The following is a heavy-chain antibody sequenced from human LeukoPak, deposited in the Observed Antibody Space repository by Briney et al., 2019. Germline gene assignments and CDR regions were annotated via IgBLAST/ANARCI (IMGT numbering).Heavy chain of an antibody. D-gene: IGHD6-13*01. Sequence: SETLSLTCTVSGGSISSGSYYWSWIRQPPGKGLEWIGYIYYSGSTNYNPSLKSRVTISVDTSKNQFSLKLSSVTAADTAVYYCARSRIAAAGTNWFDPWGQGTLVTVSS. CDR3: ARSRIAAAGTNWFDP. V-gene: IGHV4-61*01. CDR2: IYYSGST. J-gene: IGHJ5*02. CDR1: GGSISSGSYY.